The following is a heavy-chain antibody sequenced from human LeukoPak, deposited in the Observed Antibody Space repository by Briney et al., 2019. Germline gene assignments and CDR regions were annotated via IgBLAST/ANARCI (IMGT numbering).Heavy chain of an antibody. CDR3: AREYS. J-gene: IGHJ5*02. D-gene: IGHD3-10*01. CDR2: INQDGSAQ. V-gene: IGHV3-7*01. CDR1: GFTFSSNW. Sequence: QPGGSLRLSCVASGFTFSSNWMSWVRQAPGEGLQWVANINQDGSAQYYLASVKGPFTISRHNAKNSLYLEMSSLRDEDTAMYYCAREYSWGQGTLVTVSS.